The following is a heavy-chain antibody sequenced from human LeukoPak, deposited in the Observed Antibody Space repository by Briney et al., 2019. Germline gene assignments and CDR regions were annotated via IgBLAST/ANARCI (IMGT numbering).Heavy chain of an antibody. J-gene: IGHJ2*01. V-gene: IGHV3-30*02. CDR1: GFTFSTYG. D-gene: IGHD1-26*01. Sequence: GGSLRLSCSASGFTFSTYGMHWVRQAPGKGLEWVAFIRYDGSDKYYADSVKGRFTISRDNSKNTLYLQMNSLRAEDTAVYYCATGPGATYWYFDLWGRGTLVTVSS. CDR3: ATGPGATYWYFDL. CDR2: IRYDGSDK.